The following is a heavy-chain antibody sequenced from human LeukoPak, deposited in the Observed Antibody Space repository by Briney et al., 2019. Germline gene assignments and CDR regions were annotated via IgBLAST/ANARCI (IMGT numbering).Heavy chain of an antibody. CDR3: ARRLGEYYYDSSGYV. CDR1: GGSISSGDYY. D-gene: IGHD3-22*01. CDR2: IYYSGST. Sequence: SETLSLTCTVSGGSISSGDYYWSWIRQPPGKGLEWIGYIYYSGSTYYNPSLKSRVTISVDTSKNQFSLKLSSVTAADTAVYYCARRLGEYYYDSSGYVWGQGTLVTVSS. V-gene: IGHV4-30-4*08. J-gene: IGHJ4*02.